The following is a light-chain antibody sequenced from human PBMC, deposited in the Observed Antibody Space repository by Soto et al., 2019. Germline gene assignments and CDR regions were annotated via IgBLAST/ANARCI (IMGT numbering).Light chain of an antibody. CDR3: AAWDDSLSGQGV. V-gene: IGLV1-47*01. J-gene: IGLJ2*01. Sequence: QSVLTQPPSASGTPGQRVTISCSGTSSNIGSSYVYWYKQLPGTDPKLLIYRNNHRPSAVPDRFSCSTSGTSASLAISRLRLEDEDDYYCAAWDDSLSGQGVFGGGTKLTVL. CDR1: SSNIGSSY. CDR2: RNN.